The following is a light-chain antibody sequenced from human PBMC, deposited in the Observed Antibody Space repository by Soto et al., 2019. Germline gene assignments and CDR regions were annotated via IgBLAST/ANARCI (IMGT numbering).Light chain of an antibody. CDR2: QGP. Sequence: DIQMPQSPSTLSASVGDRVTITCRASQSISTWLAWYQHKPGKAPKLLIYQGPSLEGGVPSRFRGSGSGTEFTLTISSLHPDDFATYYCQQYITFSRTFGQGTRVETK. V-gene: IGKV1-5*03. CDR3: QQYITFSRT. CDR1: QSISTW. J-gene: IGKJ2*02.